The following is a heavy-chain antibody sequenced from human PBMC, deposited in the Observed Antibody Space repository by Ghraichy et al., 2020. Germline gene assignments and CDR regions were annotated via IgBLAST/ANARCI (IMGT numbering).Heavy chain of an antibody. CDR2: IYTSGST. D-gene: IGHD2-2*01. Sequence: SETLSLTCTVSGGSISSYYWSWIRQPAGKGLEWIGRIYTSGSTNYNPSLKSRVTMSVDTSKNQFSLKLSSVTAADTAVYYCASSVVVPAAPGYYYYGMDVWGQGTTVTVSS. CDR3: ASSVVVPAAPGYYYYGMDV. CDR1: GGSISSYY. J-gene: IGHJ6*02. V-gene: IGHV4-4*07.